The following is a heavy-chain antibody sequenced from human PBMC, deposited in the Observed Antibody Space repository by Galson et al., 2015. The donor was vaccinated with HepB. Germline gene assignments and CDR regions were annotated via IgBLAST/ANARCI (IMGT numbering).Heavy chain of an antibody. J-gene: IGHJ6*02. CDR3: AKSDDYGDGYYYYGMDV. V-gene: IGHV6-1*01. D-gene: IGHD4-17*01. Sequence: CAISGDSVSSNSAAWNWIRQSPSRGLEWLGRTYYRSKWYNDYAVSVKSRITINPDTSKNQFSLQLNSVTPEDTAVYYCAKSDDYGDGYYYYGMDVWGQGTTVTVSS. CDR1: GDSVSSNSAA. CDR2: TYYRSKWYN.